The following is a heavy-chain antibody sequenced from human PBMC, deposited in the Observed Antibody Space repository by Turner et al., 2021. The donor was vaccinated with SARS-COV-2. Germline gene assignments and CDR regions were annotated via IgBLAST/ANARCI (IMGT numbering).Heavy chain of an antibody. CDR2: ISYDGSNK. CDR3: AKGGYSGSTFDY. V-gene: IGHV3-30*18. J-gene: IGHJ4*02. CDR1: GFTFSSYG. Sequence: QVQLVESGGGVVQPGRSLRLSCAASGFTFSSYGMHWVRQAPGKGLEWVAVISYDGSNKYYADSVKGRLTISRDNSKNTLYLQMNSLRAEDTAVYYCAKGGYSGSTFDYWGQGTLVTVSS. D-gene: IGHD1-26*01.